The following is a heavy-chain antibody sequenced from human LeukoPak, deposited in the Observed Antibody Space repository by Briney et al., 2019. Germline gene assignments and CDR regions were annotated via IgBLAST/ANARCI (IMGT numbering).Heavy chain of an antibody. CDR1: GGSFSGYY. J-gene: IGHJ6*03. D-gene: IGHD2-2*01. Sequence: PSETLSLTCAVYGGSFSGYYWCWIRQPPGKGLEWIGEINHSGSTNYNPSLKSRVTISVDTSKNQFSLKLSSVTAADTAVYYCARGAEYQLLFGTSYYYYYYMDVWGKGTTVTVSS. V-gene: IGHV4-34*01. CDR2: INHSGST. CDR3: ARGAEYQLLFGTSYYYYYYMDV.